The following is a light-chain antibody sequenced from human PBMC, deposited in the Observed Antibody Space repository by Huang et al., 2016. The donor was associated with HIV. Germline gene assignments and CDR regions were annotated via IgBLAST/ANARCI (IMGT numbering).Light chain of an antibody. CDR1: QGISNS. CDR2: STS. Sequence: DIQMTQSPSSLSAFVGDTVTITCRASQGISNSVAWYQKKPGKDPKLLLYSTSRLESGVPSRFRGGGAGTDYTLTINSLQPDDFATYYCQQYYTSPTFGQGSKVEIK. V-gene: IGKV1-NL1*01. CDR3: QQYYTSPT. J-gene: IGKJ1*01.